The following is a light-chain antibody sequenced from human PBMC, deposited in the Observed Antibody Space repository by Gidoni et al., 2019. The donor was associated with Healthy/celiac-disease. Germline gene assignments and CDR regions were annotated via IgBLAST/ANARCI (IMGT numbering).Light chain of an antibody. CDR3: QQLNSYPRGLYT. V-gene: IGKV1-9*01. CDR2: AAS. J-gene: IGKJ2*01. CDR1: QGISSY. Sequence: DIQLTQSPSFLSASVGDRVTITCRASQGISSYLAWYQQKPGKAPKLLIYAASTLQSGVPSRFSGSGSGTEFTLTISSLQPEDFAIYYCQQLNSYPRGLYTFGQGTKLEIK.